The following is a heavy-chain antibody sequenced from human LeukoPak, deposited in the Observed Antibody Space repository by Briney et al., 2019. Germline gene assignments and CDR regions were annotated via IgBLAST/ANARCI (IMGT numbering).Heavy chain of an antibody. CDR2: IYYSGST. D-gene: IGHD1-20*01. Sequence: SETLSLTCTVSGGSISSYYWGWIRQPPGKGLEWIGYIYYSGSTNYNPSLKSRVTISVDTSKNQFSLKLSSVTAADTAVYYCATTTPYNWNYLDYWGQGTLVTVSS. CDR3: ATTTPYNWNYLDY. V-gene: IGHV4-59*12. CDR1: GGSISSYY. J-gene: IGHJ4*02.